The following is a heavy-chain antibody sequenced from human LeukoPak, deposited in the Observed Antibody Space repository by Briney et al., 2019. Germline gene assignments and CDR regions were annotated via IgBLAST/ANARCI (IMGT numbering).Heavy chain of an antibody. CDR3: ARRSWSEEGADY. D-gene: IGHD3-16*01. CDR1: GGSFSGYY. Sequence: SETLSLTCAVYGGSFSGYYWSWIRQPPGKGLEWIGEINHSGSTNYNPSLKSRVTISVDKSKNQFSLKLSSVTAADTAVYYCARRSWSEEGADYWGQGTLVTVSS. J-gene: IGHJ4*02. CDR2: INHSGST. V-gene: IGHV4-34*01.